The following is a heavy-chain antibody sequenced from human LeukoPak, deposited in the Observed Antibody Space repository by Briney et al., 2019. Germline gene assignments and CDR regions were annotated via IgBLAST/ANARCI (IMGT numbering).Heavy chain of an antibody. Sequence: GGSLRLSCAASGFTFSSYAMHWVRQAPGKGLEWVAVISYDGSNKYYADSVKGRFTISRDNSKNTLYLQMNSLRAEDTAVYYCARGFSSSWVYGMDVWGQGTTVTVSS. J-gene: IGHJ6*02. CDR1: GFTFSSYA. CDR3: ARGFSSSWVYGMDV. V-gene: IGHV3-30*04. CDR2: ISYDGSNK. D-gene: IGHD6-13*01.